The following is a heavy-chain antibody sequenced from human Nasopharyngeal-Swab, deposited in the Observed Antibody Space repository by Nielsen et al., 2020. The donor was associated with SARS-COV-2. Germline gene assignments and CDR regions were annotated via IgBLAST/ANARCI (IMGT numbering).Heavy chain of an antibody. CDR2: IIPIFGTA. CDR3: ARDRSLEIKASSSDTYYGMDV. D-gene: IGHD6-6*01. V-gene: IGHV1-69*13. Sequence: SVKLSCKASGGTFSSYAISWVRQAPGQGLEWMGGIIPIFGTANYAQKFQGRVTITADESTSTAYMELSSLRSEDTAVYYCARDRSLEIKASSSDTYYGMDVWGQGTTVTVSS. J-gene: IGHJ6*02. CDR1: GGTFSSYA.